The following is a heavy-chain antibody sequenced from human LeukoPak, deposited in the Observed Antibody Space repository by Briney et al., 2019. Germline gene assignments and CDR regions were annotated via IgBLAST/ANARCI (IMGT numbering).Heavy chain of an antibody. Sequence: GSPRLSCAVSGFPFSIYEMNWVRQAPGKGLEWVSNIGSSGTTIYYADSVKGRFSISRDNAKNSLYLQMNSLRVEDTAVYYCALLAVASDFDYWGQGALVTVSS. CDR3: ALLAVASDFDY. CDR1: GFPFSIYE. V-gene: IGHV3-48*03. J-gene: IGHJ4*02. CDR2: IGSSGTTI. D-gene: IGHD6-19*01.